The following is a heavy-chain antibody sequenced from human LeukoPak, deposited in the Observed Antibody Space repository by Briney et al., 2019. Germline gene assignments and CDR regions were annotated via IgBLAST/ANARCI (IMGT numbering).Heavy chain of an antibody. CDR1: GFPFSRYA. D-gene: IGHD1-1*01. J-gene: IGHJ4*02. V-gene: IGHV3-23*01. Sequence: GGSLRLSCAASGFPFSRYAMSWVRQDPGKGLEWVSALSASGDTTYYADSVKGRFTISRDNSKNTLYLRMSSLRAEDTALYYCAKDDNGPHDNWGQGTLVTVSS. CDR2: LSASGDTT. CDR3: AKDDNGPHDN.